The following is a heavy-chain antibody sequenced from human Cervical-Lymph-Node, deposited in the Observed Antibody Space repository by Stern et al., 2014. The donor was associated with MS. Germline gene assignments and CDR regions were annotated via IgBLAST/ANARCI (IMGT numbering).Heavy chain of an antibody. V-gene: IGHV1-2*02. CDR1: GYTFTAYF. J-gene: IGHJ4*02. CDR3: ARDRGSYSDY. CDR2: ISPKTGSA. D-gene: IGHD1-26*01. Sequence: QVQLVESGAEVERPGASVKVSCKASGYTFTAYFLHWVGQAPGQGLEWMGWISPKTGSATYAQKFQDRVTMTRDTSINTGYMEVSSLRSDDTAVYYCARDRGSYSDYWGQGTLVAVSS.